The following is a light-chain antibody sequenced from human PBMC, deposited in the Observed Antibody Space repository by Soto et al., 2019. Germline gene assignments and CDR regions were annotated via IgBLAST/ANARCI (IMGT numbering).Light chain of an antibody. Sequence: QSVLTQPPSVSGAPGQTVTISCTGSSSDIGAGGDVHWYQQLLGAAPKLLIYKNVYRPSGVPDRFSGFKSGTSASLAITGLQAEDEADYCCQSYDSGLSTAIFGTGTKLTVL. CDR1: SSDIGAGGD. CDR2: KNV. CDR3: QSYDSGLSTAI. V-gene: IGLV1-40*01. J-gene: IGLJ1*01.